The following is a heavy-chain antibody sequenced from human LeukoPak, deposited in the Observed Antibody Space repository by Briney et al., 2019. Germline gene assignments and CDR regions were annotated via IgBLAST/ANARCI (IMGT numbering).Heavy chain of an antibody. V-gene: IGHV3-15*07. Sequence: GGSLRLSCAASAFTLSNAWMNWVRQAPGKGLEWVGRIKSKTAGGTTDYAAPVKGRFIISRDDSKNTLYLQMNSLKTGDTAVYHCSNNYYESNDYYIDYWGQGTLVTVSS. CDR3: SNNYYESNDYYIDY. D-gene: IGHD3-22*01. J-gene: IGHJ4*02. CDR2: IKSKTAGGTT. CDR1: AFTLSNAW.